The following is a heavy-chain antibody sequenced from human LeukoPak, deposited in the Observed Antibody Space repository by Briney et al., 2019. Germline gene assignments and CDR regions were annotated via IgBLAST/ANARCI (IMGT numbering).Heavy chain of an antibody. J-gene: IGHJ2*01. V-gene: IGHV1-18*01. CDR3: ARAEDWGPDWYFDL. D-gene: IGHD7-27*01. CDR2: ISAYNGNT. Sequence: ASVKVSCKASGYTFTSYGISWVRQAPGQGLEWMGCISAYNGNTNYAQKLQGRVTMTTDTSTSTAYMALRSLRSDDTAVYYWARAEDWGPDWYFDLWGRGTLVTVSS. CDR1: GYTFTSYG.